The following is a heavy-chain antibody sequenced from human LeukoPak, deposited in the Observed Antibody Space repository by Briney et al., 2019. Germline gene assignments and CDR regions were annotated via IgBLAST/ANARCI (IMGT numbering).Heavy chain of an antibody. CDR3: AKDYYDGSGYYFNYGMDV. CDR1: GFTFSSYA. Sequence: QPGGSLRLSCAASGFTFSSYAMSWVRQAPGKGLEWVSAISGSGGSTYYADSVKGRFTISRDNSKNTLYLQMNSLRAEDTAVYYCAKDYYDGSGYYFNYGMDVWGQGTTVTVSS. V-gene: IGHV3-23*01. D-gene: IGHD3-22*01. J-gene: IGHJ6*02. CDR2: ISGSGGST.